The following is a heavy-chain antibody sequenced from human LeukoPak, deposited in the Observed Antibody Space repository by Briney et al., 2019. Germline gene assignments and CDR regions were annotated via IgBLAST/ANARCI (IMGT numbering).Heavy chain of an antibody. V-gene: IGHV3-23*01. CDR3: AKERDYDFWSGYYGLTFDY. D-gene: IGHD3-3*01. Sequence: GGSLRLSCAASGFTFSSYAMSWVRQAPGKGLEWVSGISGSGGSTYYADSVKGRFTISRDNSKNTLYLQMNSLRAEDTAVYYCAKERDYDFWSGYYGLTFDYWGQGTLVTVSS. CDR1: GFTFSSYA. CDR2: ISGSGGST. J-gene: IGHJ4*02.